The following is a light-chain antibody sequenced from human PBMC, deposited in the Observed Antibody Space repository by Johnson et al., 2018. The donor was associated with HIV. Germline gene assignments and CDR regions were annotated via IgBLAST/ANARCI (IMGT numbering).Light chain of an antibody. J-gene: IGLJ1*01. CDR2: DNN. CDR1: RSSTGRNY. V-gene: IGLV1-51*01. CDR3: GTWDSSLSAGV. Sequence: QSVLTQPPSVSAAPGQKVTIYCSGSRSSTGRNYASWYQQFPGTVPKVLIYDNNKRPSGIPDRFSGSKSGTSATLGITGLQTGDEADYYCGTWDSSLSAGVFGTGTKVTVL.